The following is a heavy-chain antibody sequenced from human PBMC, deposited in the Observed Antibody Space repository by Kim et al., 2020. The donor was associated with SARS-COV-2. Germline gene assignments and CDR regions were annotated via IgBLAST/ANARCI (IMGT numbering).Heavy chain of an antibody. Sequence: GGSLRLSCAASGFTFSSYSMNWVRQAPGKGLEWVSSISSSSSYIYYADSVKGRFTISRDNAKNSLYLQMNSLRAEDTAVYYCARDGGIAVAGFDYWGQGTLVTVSS. V-gene: IGHV3-21*01. CDR1: GFTFSSYS. J-gene: IGHJ4*02. CDR2: ISSSSSYI. CDR3: ARDGGIAVAGFDY. D-gene: IGHD6-19*01.